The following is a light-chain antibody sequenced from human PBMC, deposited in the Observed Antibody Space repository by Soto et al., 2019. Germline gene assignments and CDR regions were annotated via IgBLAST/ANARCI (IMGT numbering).Light chain of an antibody. CDR3: QQSFSTLPS. CDR1: PSIVNY. CDR2: GAF. J-gene: IGKJ2*01. V-gene: IGKV1-39*01. Sequence: IQMTQSPSSLSTSVGDRVTITCRSNPSIVNYLNWYQHKPGRAPKLLISGAFTLQDAVPSRFSGSGSGTDFVLTINTLQAEDFATYYCQQSFSTLPSFGQGTKLEIK.